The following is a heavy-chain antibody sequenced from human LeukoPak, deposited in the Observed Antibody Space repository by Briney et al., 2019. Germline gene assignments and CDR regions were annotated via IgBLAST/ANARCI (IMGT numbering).Heavy chain of an antibody. V-gene: IGHV4-34*01. CDR1: GGSFSGYY. Sequence: SEALSLTCAVYGGSFSGYYWSWIRQPPGKGLEWIGEINRSGSTNYNPSLKSRVTISVDTSKNQFSLKLSSVTAADTAVYYCARGNGSSRSYYYYYYMTSGAKGPRSPSP. CDR3: ARGNGSSRSYYYYYYMTS. J-gene: IGHJ6*03. CDR2: INRSGST. D-gene: IGHD3-10*01.